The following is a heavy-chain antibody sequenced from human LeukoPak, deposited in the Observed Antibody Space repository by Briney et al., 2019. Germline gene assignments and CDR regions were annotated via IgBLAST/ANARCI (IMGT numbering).Heavy chain of an antibody. D-gene: IGHD6-19*01. CDR1: GYTLTELS. CDR3: ARNPGIAVAGKEGGYYFDY. CDR2: FDPEDGET. V-gene: IGHV1-24*01. Sequence: GASVKVSCKVSGYTLTELSMHWVRQAPGKGLEWMGGFDPEDGETIYAQKFQGRVTMTEDTSTDTAYMELSSLRSEDTAVYYCARNPGIAVAGKEGGYYFDYWGQGTLVTVSS. J-gene: IGHJ4*02.